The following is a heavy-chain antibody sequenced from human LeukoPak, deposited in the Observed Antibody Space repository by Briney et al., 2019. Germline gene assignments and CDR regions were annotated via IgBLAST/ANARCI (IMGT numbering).Heavy chain of an antibody. Sequence: PSETLSLTCTVSGGSISSGSYYWSWIRQPAGKGREWIGRIHTSGSTNYDPSLKSRITISVDTSKNQFSLKLSSVTAADTAVYYCARGYCSGGTCYFFDYWGQGTLVTVSS. J-gene: IGHJ4*02. CDR2: IHTSGST. CDR1: GGSISSGSYY. CDR3: ARGYCSGGTCYFFDY. V-gene: IGHV4-61*02. D-gene: IGHD2-15*01.